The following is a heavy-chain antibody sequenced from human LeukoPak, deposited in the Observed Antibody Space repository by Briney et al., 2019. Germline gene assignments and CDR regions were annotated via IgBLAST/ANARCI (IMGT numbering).Heavy chain of an antibody. D-gene: IGHD2-15*01. V-gene: IGHV3-7*01. CDR3: ARERVVAEHDYYYYYGMDV. J-gene: IGHJ6*02. CDR2: IKQDGSEK. Sequence: PGGSLRLSCAASGFTFSSYWMSWVRQAPGKGPEWVANIKQDGSEKYYVDSVKGRFTISRDNAKNSLYLQMNSLRAEDTAVYYCARERVVAEHDYYYYYGMDVWGQGTTVTVSS. CDR1: GFTFSSYW.